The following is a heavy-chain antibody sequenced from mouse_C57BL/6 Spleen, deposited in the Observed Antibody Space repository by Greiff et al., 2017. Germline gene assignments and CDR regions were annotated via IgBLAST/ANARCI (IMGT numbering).Heavy chain of an antibody. V-gene: IGHV5-6*01. D-gene: IGHD4-1*01. CDR3: ARQGDWGGAMDY. CDR1: GFTFSSYG. CDR2: ISSGGSYT. J-gene: IGHJ4*01. Sequence: EVKLMESGGDLVKPGGSLKLSCAASGFTFSSYGMSWVRQTPDKRLEWVATISSGGSYTYSPDSVKGRFTISRDNAKNTLYLQMSSLKSEDTAMYYCARQGDWGGAMDYWGQGTSVTVSS.